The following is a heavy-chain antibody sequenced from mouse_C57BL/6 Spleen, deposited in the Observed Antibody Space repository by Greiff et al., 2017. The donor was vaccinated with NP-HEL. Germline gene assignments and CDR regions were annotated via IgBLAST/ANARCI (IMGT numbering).Heavy chain of an antibody. Sequence: VQLQQSGPELVKPGASVKISCKASGYAFSSSWMNWVKQRPGKGLEWIGRIYPGDGDTNYNGKFKGKATLTADKSSSTAYMQLSSLTSEDSAVYFCAREDGVDYWGQGTSVTVSS. J-gene: IGHJ4*01. CDR2: IYPGDGDT. CDR1: GYAFSSSW. V-gene: IGHV1-82*01. CDR3: AREDGVDY.